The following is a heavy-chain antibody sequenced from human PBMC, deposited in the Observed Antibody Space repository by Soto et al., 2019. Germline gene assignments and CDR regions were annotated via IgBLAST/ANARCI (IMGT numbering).Heavy chain of an antibody. D-gene: IGHD3-10*01. CDR2: IYFRGST. J-gene: IGHJ4*02. CDR3: ASHMVRGVPFGY. V-gene: IGHV4-59*08. CDR1: GGSISRYY. Sequence: PSETLSLTCTVPGGSISRYYWSWIRQPPGKGLEWIGYIYFRGSTNYNPSLKSRVTISVDTSKNQFSLKLSSVTAADTAVYYCASHMVRGVPFGYWGQGTLVTVAS.